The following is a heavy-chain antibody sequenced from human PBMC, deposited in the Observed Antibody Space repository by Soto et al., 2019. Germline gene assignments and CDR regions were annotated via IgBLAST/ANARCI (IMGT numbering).Heavy chain of an antibody. CDR1: GYTFTSYS. Sequence: QVQLVQSGAEVKKPGASVKVSCKASGYTFTSYSISWERQAPGQGLEWMGWINPYNGNTNYAQKLQGRVTMTPDTSTSTAYMELRSLRSDATAVYYCARDLAAAGPFDYWGQGTLVTVSS. CDR2: INPYNGNT. D-gene: IGHD6-13*01. CDR3: ARDLAAAGPFDY. V-gene: IGHV1-18*01. J-gene: IGHJ4*02.